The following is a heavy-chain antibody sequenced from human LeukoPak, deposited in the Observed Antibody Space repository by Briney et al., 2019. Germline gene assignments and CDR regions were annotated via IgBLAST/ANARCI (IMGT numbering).Heavy chain of an antibody. CDR2: IYTGDSGT. D-gene: IGHD3-16*02. Sequence: GESLKISCQGSGYSFSSYWIGWVRQMPAKGLEWMGSIYTGDSGTTYSPSLQGHVTISADKSINTAYLQWSSLKASDTAMYYCARRTIVTKGTYYTTVDAFDIWGQGTMVTVSS. CDR3: ARRTIVTKGTYYTTVDAFDI. V-gene: IGHV5-51*01. CDR1: GYSFSSYW. J-gene: IGHJ3*02.